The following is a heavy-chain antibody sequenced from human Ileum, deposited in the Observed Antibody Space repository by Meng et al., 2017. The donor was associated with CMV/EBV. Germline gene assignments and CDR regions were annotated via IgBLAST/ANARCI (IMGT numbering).Heavy chain of an antibody. V-gene: IGHV7-4-1*02. Sequence: QVQLVQSGSELKEPGASVKVSCKTSGYTFISYGINWVREAPGQRLEWMGWINTNTGNPTYAQDFTGRFVFSLDISVSTAYLQISSLRAEDTAVYYCTRGAGAHTAKFDYWGQGTLVTVSS. D-gene: IGHD5-18*01. CDR2: INTNTGNP. CDR3: TRGAGAHTAKFDY. J-gene: IGHJ4*02. CDR1: GYTFISYG.